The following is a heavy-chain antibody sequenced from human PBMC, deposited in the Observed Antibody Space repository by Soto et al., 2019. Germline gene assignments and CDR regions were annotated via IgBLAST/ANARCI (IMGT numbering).Heavy chain of an antibody. V-gene: IGHV1-18*01. D-gene: IGHD4-17*01. CDR2: ITTRNGRP. CDR3: ARGDGFGDPVDH. J-gene: IGHJ4*02. CDR1: GYPFTSYS. Sequence: QVQLVQSGAEVKEPGASVKVSCKTSGYPFTSYSITWVRQSPGQGLTLLGWITTRNGRPNYAAGLQKRLTMTTDTSATTAYLELRSLRSDDTAIYYCARGDGFGDPVDHWGQGSLVTVAS.